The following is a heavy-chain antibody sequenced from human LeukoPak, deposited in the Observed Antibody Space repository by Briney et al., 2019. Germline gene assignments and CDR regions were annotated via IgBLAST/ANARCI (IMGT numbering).Heavy chain of an antibody. CDR1: GGSINSYY. D-gene: IGHD1-26*01. CDR3: ARGGAALDY. V-gene: IGHV4-59*01. CDR2: IYYSGST. J-gene: IGHJ4*02. Sequence: SETLSLTCTVSGGSINSYYWSWIRQPPGKGLEWIGYIYYSGSTNYNPSLKSRVTISVDTSKNQFSLKLSSITTADTAVYYCARGGAALDYWGQGTLVTVSS.